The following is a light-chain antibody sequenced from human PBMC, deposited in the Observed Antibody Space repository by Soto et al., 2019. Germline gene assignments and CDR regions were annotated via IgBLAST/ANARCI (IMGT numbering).Light chain of an antibody. J-gene: IGKJ3*01. Sequence: DIQMTQSPSTLSASVGDRVTITCRASQSISSWLAWYQQKPVKAPKLLIYDASSLESGAPSRFSSSASGTEFTLTISSLHPDDFATYYCQQYNSYSPTFGPGTKVDIK. V-gene: IGKV1-5*01. CDR1: QSISSW. CDR3: QQYNSYSPT. CDR2: DAS.